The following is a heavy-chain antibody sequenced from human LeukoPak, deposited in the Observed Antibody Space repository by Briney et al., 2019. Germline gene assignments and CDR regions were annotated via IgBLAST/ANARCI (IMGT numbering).Heavy chain of an antibody. CDR1: GFNFSSYG. Sequence: PGGSLRLSCAASGFNFSSYGMHWVRQAPGKGLEWVAFIPYDGSDKYYADSVKGRFTISRDNSKNTLYLQMNSLRAEDTALYYCRDVFDYWGQGTLVTVSS. J-gene: IGHJ4*02. CDR2: IPYDGSDK. CDR3: RDVFDY. D-gene: IGHD3-16*01. V-gene: IGHV3-30*02.